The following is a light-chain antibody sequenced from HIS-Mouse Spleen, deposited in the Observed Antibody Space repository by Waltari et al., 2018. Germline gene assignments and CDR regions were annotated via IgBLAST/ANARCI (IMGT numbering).Light chain of an antibody. CDR3: CSYAGSSTFVVV. V-gene: IGLV2-23*03. Sequence: QSALTQPASVSGSPGQSITISCTGTSSDVGSYNLVSWYQQHPGKAPKLMIYEGSKRPSGLSNRFSGSKSGNTASLTISGLQAEDEADYYCCSYAGSSTFVVVFGGGTKLTVL. CDR2: EGS. CDR1: SSDVGSYNL. J-gene: IGLJ2*01.